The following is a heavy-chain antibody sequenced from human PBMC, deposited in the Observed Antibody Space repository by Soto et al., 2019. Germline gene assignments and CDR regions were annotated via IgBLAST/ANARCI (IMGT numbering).Heavy chain of an antibody. CDR1: GFTFGDNA. CDR3: AKWGGSYPDY. J-gene: IGHJ4*02. Sequence: EVQLVESGGGLVQPGQSLRLSCTVSGFTFGDNAVSWFRQAPGKGLEWVSFMRATIFGGTEEHAASVKGRFTPSKDDSKSIAYLQMNSLKTEDTAVYYCAKWGGSYPDYWGQGTLVTVSS. V-gene: IGHV3-49*03. CDR2: MRATIFGGTE. D-gene: IGHD1-26*01.